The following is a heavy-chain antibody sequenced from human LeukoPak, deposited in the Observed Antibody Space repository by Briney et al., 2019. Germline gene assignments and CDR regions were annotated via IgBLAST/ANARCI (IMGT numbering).Heavy chain of an antibody. CDR2: VYSSGST. CDR1: GGSISGYY. J-gene: IGHJ4*02. D-gene: IGHD6-19*01. CDR3: AREGVRGFQAVAGPFDY. Sequence: SETLSLTCIVSGGSISGYYCSWIRQPAGKGLEWIGRVYSSGSTNYNPSLKSRVTMSVDTSKNQCSLKLTSMTAADTAVYYCAREGVRGFQAVAGPFDYWGQGTLVTVSS. V-gene: IGHV4-4*07.